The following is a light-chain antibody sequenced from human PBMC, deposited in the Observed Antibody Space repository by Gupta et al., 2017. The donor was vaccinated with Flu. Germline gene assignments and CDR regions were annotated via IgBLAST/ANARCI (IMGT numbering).Light chain of an antibody. Sequence: LSLSPGERATLACRASQTFSSSFLAWYQQMACQVPRLLIYGVSNRATGIPERFTDSGSGTDXTLTISXREPEDFAVYYCQHYGSSPPYTLGXGVKV. V-gene: IGKV3-20*01. CDR1: QTFSSSF. CDR3: QHYGSSPPYT. J-gene: IGKJ3*01. CDR2: GVS.